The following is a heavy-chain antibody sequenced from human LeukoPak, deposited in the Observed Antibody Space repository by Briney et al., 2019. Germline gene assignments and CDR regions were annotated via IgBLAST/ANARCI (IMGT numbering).Heavy chain of an antibody. CDR3: ARSLRGSSWGGRYYYMDV. J-gene: IGHJ6*03. D-gene: IGHD6-13*01. Sequence: ASVKVSCKASGYTFTSYGISWVRQAPGQGLEWMGWISAYNGDTNYAQKLQGRVTMTTDTSTSTAYMELRSLRSDDTAVYYCARSLRGSSWGGRYYYMDVWGKGTTVTVSS. CDR2: ISAYNGDT. V-gene: IGHV1-18*01. CDR1: GYTFTSYG.